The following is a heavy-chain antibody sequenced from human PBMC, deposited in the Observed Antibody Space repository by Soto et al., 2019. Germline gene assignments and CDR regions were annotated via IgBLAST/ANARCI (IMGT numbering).Heavy chain of an antibody. J-gene: IGHJ3*02. CDR3: RVVRGVDAFDI. CDR1: GGSISSSNW. V-gene: IGHV4-4*02. D-gene: IGHD3-10*01. Sequence: QVQLQESGPGLVKPSGTLSLTCAVSGGSISSSNWWSWVRQPPGKGLEWIGEIYHSGSTNYNPSLKSRLTISVDKSKNQFSLKLSSVTAADTAVYYWRVVRGVDAFDIWGQGTMVTVSS. CDR2: IYHSGST.